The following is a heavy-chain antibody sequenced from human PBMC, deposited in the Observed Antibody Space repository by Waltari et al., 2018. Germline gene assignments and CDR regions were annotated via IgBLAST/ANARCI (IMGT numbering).Heavy chain of an antibody. CDR3: ARGKAGYYYYYKDV. Sequence: QVQLQESGPGLVKPSETLSLTCTVSGGSISSYYWSWIRQPPGKGLEWIGYIYYSGSTNYNPALKSRVTISVDTSKNQFSLKLSSVTAADTAVYYCARGKAGYYYYYKDVWGKGTTVTVSS. V-gene: IGHV4-59*01. CDR2: IYYSGST. CDR1: GGSISSYY. J-gene: IGHJ6*03.